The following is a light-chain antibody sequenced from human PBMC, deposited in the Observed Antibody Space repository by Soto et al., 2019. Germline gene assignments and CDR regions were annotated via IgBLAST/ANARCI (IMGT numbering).Light chain of an antibody. V-gene: IGKV1-5*03. CDR2: KAS. J-gene: IGKJ1*01. Sequence: DIPVTPSPSPLSRSVGDRVTIPCRASQTFSSWLAWYQQRPGQAPKLLIYKASTLKSGVPSRFSGSGSGTEFTLTISSLQADDFATYYCQQYTSYSGAFGQGTKVDIK. CDR1: QTFSSW. CDR3: QQYTSYSGA.